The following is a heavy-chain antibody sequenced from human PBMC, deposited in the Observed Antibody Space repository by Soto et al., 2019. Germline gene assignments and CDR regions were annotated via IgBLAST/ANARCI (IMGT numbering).Heavy chain of an antibody. CDR2: ISSSSSYI. V-gene: IGHV3-21*01. CDR1: GFTFSSYS. D-gene: IGHD3-16*02. Sequence: GGSLRLSCAASGFTFSSYSMNWVRQAPGKGLEWVSSISSSSSYIYYADSVKGRFTISRDNAKNSLYLQMNSLRAEDTAVYYCARDRDYDYIWGSYRSLDYWGKGTLVTVSS. CDR3: ARDRDYDYIWGSYRSLDY. J-gene: IGHJ4*02.